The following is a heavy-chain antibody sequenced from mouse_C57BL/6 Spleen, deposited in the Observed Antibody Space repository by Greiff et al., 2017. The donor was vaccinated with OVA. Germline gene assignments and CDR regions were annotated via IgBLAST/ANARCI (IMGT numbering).Heavy chain of an antibody. V-gene: IGHV2-5*01. D-gene: IGHD2-14*01. J-gene: IGHJ2*01. CDR2: IWRGGST. CDR1: GFSLTSYG. CDR3: ATKGYVCDYFDY. Sequence: QVQLQQSGPGLVQPSQSLSITCTVSGFSLTSYGVHWVRQSPGKGLEWLGVIWRGGSTDYNAAFMSRLSITTDKSNSQVFFKMHILQSDDTAFYSCATKGYVCDYFDYWGQGTTLTVSS.